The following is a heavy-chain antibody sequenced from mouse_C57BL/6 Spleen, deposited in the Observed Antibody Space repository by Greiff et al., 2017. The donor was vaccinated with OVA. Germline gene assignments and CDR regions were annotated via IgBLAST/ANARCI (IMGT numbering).Heavy chain of an antibody. CDR2: ILPGSGST. Sequence: QVQLQQSGAELMKPGASVKLSCKATGYTFTGYWIEWVKQRPGHGLEWIGEILPGSGSTNYTEKFKGKATFTADTSSNTAYMQLSSLTTEDSAIYYCARRYGSRGFAYWGQGTLVTVSA. CDR3: ARRYGSRGFAY. J-gene: IGHJ3*01. V-gene: IGHV1-9*01. D-gene: IGHD1-1*01. CDR1: GYTFTGYW.